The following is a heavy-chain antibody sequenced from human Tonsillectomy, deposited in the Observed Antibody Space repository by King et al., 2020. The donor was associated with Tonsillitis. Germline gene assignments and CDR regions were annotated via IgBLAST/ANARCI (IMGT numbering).Heavy chain of an antibody. D-gene: IGHD3-3*01. CDR3: ATGVFGALEGYFDY. J-gene: IGHJ4*02. V-gene: IGHV3-30*01. Sequence: VQLVESGGGVXQPXRSLXLSXAASGFTFSSYAMXWVRXXXGXGLXXGXXXXXXGXXXYXXXXVXXXFTISREXXXNTLYLQMKXLRAEDTAVYYCATGVFGALEGYFDYWGQGTLVTVSS. CDR1: GFTFSSYA. CDR2: XXXXGXXX.